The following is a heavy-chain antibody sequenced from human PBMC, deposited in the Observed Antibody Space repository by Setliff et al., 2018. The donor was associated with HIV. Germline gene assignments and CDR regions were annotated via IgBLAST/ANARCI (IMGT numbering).Heavy chain of an antibody. J-gene: IGHJ5*01. CDR2: INTVTGNP. CDR1: GYTFNSYG. D-gene: IGHD3-3*01. CDR3: ARGDHGVWGDYSNFFDS. V-gene: IGHV7-4-1*02. Sequence: ASVKVSCKASGYTFNSYGINWVRQAPGQGLEWMGWINTVTGNPTYAQGFTGRFVFSLDTSVSTAYLQISSLKAEDSAVYYCARGDHGVWGDYSNFFDSWGQGTLVTVSS.